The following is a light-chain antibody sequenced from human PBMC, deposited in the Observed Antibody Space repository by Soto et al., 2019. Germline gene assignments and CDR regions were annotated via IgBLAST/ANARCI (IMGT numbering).Light chain of an antibody. CDR1: TSNIGTFY. Sequence: QSVLTQPPSASSTPGQTVTISCSGSTSNIGTFYVYWYQHLPGTAPKLLIYLGDQRASGVSDRFSGSKSGTAASLAINGLRSDDEADYYCAAWDDKLNAYVFGSGTTLTVL. J-gene: IGLJ1*01. V-gene: IGLV1-47*02. CDR3: AAWDDKLNAYV. CDR2: LGD.